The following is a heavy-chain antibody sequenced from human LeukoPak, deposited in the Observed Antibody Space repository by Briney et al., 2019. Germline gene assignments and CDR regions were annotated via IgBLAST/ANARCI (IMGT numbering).Heavy chain of an antibody. CDR1: GYTFTSYD. CDR3: ARVLSTGYSGYADYYYYGMDV. D-gene: IGHD5-12*01. V-gene: IGHV1-8*01. Sequence: ASVKVSCKASGYTFTSYDINWVRQANGQGLEWMGWMNPNSGNTGYAQKFQGRVTMTRNTSISTAYMELSSLRSEDTAVYYCARVLSTGYSGYADYYYYGMDVWGQGTTVTVSS. CDR2: MNPNSGNT. J-gene: IGHJ6*02.